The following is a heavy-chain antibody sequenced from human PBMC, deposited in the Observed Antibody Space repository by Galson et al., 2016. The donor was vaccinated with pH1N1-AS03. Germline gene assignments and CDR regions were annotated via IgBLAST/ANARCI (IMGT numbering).Heavy chain of an antibody. J-gene: IGHJ4*02. D-gene: IGHD2-2*01. CDR2: IHHGGST. CDR3: ARMSAANFDY. CDR1: NYSINSGYY. V-gene: IGHV4-38-2*01. Sequence: LSLTCGVSNYSINSGYYWGWIRQPPGKGLEWIGSIHHGGSTYYTPSLKSRVSFSVDTSKNQFSLKLSSVTAADTAVYYCARMSAANFDYWGLGTLVTVS.